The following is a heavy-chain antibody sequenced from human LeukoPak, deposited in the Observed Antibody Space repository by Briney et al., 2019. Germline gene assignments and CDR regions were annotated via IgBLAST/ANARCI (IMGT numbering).Heavy chain of an antibody. D-gene: IGHD3-22*01. J-gene: IGHJ4*02. CDR3: NYYDSRAGPR. CDR1: GFTFSGFA. V-gene: IGHV3-73*01. Sequence: GGSLRLSCAASGFTFSGFAMHWVRQASGKGLEWVGRIRSKANSYATGYAASVKGRFTISRDESKNTAYLQMSSLKTEDTAIYYCNYYDSRAGPRWGQGTLVTVFS. CDR2: IRSKANSYAT.